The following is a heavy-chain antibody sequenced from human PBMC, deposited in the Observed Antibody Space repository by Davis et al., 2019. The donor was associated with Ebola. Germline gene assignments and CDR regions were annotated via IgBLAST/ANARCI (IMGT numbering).Heavy chain of an antibody. CDR2: IIPILGIA. CDR1: GYTFTSYG. V-gene: IGHV1-69*04. Sequence: AASVKVSCKASGYTFTSYGISWVRQAPGQGLEWMGRIIPILGIANYAQKFQGRVTITADKSTSTAYMELSSLRSEDTAVYYCAGGWTVNYGMDVWGQGTTVTVSS. D-gene: IGHD3/OR15-3a*01. J-gene: IGHJ6*02. CDR3: AGGWTVNYGMDV.